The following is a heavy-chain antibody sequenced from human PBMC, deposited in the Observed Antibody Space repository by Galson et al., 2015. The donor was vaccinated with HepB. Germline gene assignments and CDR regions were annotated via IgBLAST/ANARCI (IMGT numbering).Heavy chain of an antibody. CDR2: MNPNSGNT. CDR3: ARTYYDFWSGYSNNYYYYYMDV. V-gene: IGHV1-8*01. Sequence: SVKVSCKASGYTFTSYDINWVRQAPGQGLEWMGWMNPNSGNTGYAQKFQGRVTMTRNTSISTAYMELSSLRSEDTAVYYCARTYYDFWSGYSNNYYYYYMDVCGKVTTVTVSS. J-gene: IGHJ6*03. CDR1: GYTFTSYD. D-gene: IGHD3-3*01.